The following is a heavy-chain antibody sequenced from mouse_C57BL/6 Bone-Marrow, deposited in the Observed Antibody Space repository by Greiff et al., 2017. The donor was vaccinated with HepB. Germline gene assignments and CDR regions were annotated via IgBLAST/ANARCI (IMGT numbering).Heavy chain of an antibody. Sequence: QVQLQQPGAELVKPGASVKLSCKASGYTFTSYWMQWVKQRPGQGLEWIGEIDPSDSYTNYNQKFKGKATLTVDTSSSTAYMQLSSQTSEDSAVYYCARITFDVWGTGTTVTVAS. CDR2: IDPSDSYT. V-gene: IGHV1-50*01. D-gene: IGHD1-1*01. CDR1: GYTFTSYW. J-gene: IGHJ1*03. CDR3: ARITFDV.